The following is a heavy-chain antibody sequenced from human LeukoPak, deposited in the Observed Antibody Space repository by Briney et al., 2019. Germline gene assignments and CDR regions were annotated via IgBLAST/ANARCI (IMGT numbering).Heavy chain of an antibody. CDR2: IYYSGST. CDR3: ARADTGYNLYYYYYYYMDV. CDR1: GGSISSYY. J-gene: IGHJ6*03. D-gene: IGHD5-18*01. Sequence: SETLSLTCTVSGGSISSYYWSWIRQPPGKGLEWIGYIYYSGSTNYNPSLKSRVTISVDTSKNQFSLKLSSVTAADTAVYYCARADTGYNLYYYYYYYMDVWGKGTTVTISS. V-gene: IGHV4-59*01.